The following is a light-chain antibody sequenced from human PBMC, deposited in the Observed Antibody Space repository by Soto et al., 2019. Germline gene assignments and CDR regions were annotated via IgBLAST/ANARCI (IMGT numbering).Light chain of an antibody. CDR1: QTISSW. J-gene: IGKJ1*01. Sequence: DIQITPSPSTLSGSVGDRVTITCRASQTISSWLAWYQQKTGKAPKLLIYKASTLKSGVPSRFSGSGSGTEFTLTISSMQTDDFATYDCKNYNSYPWTFGQGHKGDNK. CDR3: KNYNSYPWT. CDR2: KAS. V-gene: IGKV1-5*03.